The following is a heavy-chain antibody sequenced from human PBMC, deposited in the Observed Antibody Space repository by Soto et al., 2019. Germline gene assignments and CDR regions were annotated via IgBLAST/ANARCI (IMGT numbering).Heavy chain of an antibody. CDR1: GDSISSSSYY. J-gene: IGHJ5*02. V-gene: IGHV4-39*07. Sequence: PSETLSLTCTVSGDSISSSSYYWGWIRQPPGKGLEWIGSMYYSGSTYYNPSLKSRVTISVDTSKNQFSLKLSSVTAADTAVYYCARYQPRGVWFDPWGQGTLVTVSS. D-gene: IGHD2-2*01. CDR3: ARYQPRGVWFDP. CDR2: MYYSGST.